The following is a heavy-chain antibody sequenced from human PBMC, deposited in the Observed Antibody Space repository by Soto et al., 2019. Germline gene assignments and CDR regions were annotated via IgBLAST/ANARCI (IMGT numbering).Heavy chain of an antibody. V-gene: IGHV3-30*18. Sequence: PGGSLRLSCAASGFTFSSYGMHWVRQAPGKGLEWVAVISYDGSNKYYADSVKGRFTISRDNSKNTLYLQMNSLRAEDTAVYYCAKSPRGYYDSSGYTDYWGQGTLVTVSS. CDR2: ISYDGSNK. J-gene: IGHJ4*02. D-gene: IGHD3-22*01. CDR1: GFTFSSYG. CDR3: AKSPRGYYDSSGYTDY.